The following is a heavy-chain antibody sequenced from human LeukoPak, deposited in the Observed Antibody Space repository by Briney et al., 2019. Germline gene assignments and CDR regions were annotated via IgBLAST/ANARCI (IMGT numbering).Heavy chain of an antibody. CDR1: GFTFSSYW. Sequence: GGSLRVSCAASGFTFSSYWMHWVRQAPGKGLVWVSHISSDGSTRSYADSVKGRFTISRDNTNNTLYLQMTSLRAEDTAVYYCARDRGGGNDHWGQGTLVTVSS. D-gene: IGHD3-10*01. J-gene: IGHJ5*02. V-gene: IGHV3-74*01. CDR3: ARDRGGGNDH. CDR2: ISSDGSTR.